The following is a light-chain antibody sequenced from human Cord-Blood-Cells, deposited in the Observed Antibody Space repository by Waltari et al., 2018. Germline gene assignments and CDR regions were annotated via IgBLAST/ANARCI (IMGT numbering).Light chain of an antibody. V-gene: IGKV3-20*01. CDR3: QQYGNSPPRIT. CDR2: SAS. Sequence: EIVLTQSPGTLSLSPGERATLSCRASQSVSSSYLAWYQQNPGQAPRPRIYSASGWATGIPNRFSCSGSGTDLTLTISRLEPQYVAVYYCQQYGNSPPRITFGQGTRLEIK. CDR1: QSVSSSY. J-gene: IGKJ5*01.